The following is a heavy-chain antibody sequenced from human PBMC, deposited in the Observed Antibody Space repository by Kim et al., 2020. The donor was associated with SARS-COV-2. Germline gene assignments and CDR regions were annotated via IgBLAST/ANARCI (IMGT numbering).Heavy chain of an antibody. CDR3: ATDSGGWPGYFDD. D-gene: IGHD6-19*01. Sequence: NPSLKSRVTISVDTDKNQCSLKLSSVTAADTAVYYWATDSGGWPGYFDDWGQGTLVTVAS. V-gene: IGHV4-59*01. J-gene: IGHJ4*02.